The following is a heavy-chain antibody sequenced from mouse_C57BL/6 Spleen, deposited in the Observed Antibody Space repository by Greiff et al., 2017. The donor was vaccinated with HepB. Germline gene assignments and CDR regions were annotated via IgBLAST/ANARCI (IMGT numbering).Heavy chain of an antibody. J-gene: IGHJ2*01. CDR3: AIITTVVATSYYFDY. CDR1: GFTFSDYG. D-gene: IGHD1-1*01. CDR2: ISSGSSTI. Sequence: EVMLVESGGGLVKPGGSLKLSCAASGFTFSDYGMHWVRQAPEKGLEWVAYISSGSSTIYYADTVKGRFTISRDNAKNTLFLQMTSLRSEDTAMYYCAIITTVVATSYYFDYWGQGTTLTVSS. V-gene: IGHV5-17*01.